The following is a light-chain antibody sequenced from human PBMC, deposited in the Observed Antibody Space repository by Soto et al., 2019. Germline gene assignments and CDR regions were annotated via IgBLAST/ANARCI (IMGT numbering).Light chain of an antibody. J-gene: IGKJ3*01. CDR1: QGIANH. V-gene: IGKV1-27*01. Sequence: DIQMTQSPSSLSASVGDRVTITCRASQGIANHLAWYQQKPGKAPNLLIYAASTLQSGVPSRFSGSGFGTDFTLTIRSLQPEDVATLYWHKYKSAPYTFGPGTKVDI. CDR2: AAS. CDR3: HKYKSAPYT.